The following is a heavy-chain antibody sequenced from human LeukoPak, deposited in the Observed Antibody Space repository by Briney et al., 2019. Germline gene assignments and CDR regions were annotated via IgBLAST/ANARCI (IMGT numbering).Heavy chain of an antibody. D-gene: IGHD6-19*01. CDR3: ARDGLAVAGTRGNWFDP. CDR2: INPSGGST. V-gene: IGHV1-46*01. J-gene: IGHJ5*02. CDR1: GYTFTSYY. Sequence: ASVKVSCKASGYTFTSYYMHWVRQAPGQGLEWMGIINPSGGSTSYAQKFQGRVTMTRDTSTSTVYTELSSLRSEDTAVYYCARDGLAVAGTRGNWFDPWGQGTLVTVSS.